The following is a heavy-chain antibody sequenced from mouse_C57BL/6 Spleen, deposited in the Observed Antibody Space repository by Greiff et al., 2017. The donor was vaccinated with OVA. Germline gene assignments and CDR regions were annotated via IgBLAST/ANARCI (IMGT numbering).Heavy chain of an antibody. Sequence: VQLQQPGAELVMPGASVKLSCKASGYTFTSYWMHWVKQRPGQGLEWIGEIDPSDSYTNYNQKFKGKSTLTVDKSSSTAYMQLSSLTSEDSAVYYCARGGIPYYFDYWGQGTTLTVSS. J-gene: IGHJ2*01. CDR1: GYTFTSYW. V-gene: IGHV1-69*01. CDR2: IDPSDSYT. CDR3: ARGGIPYYFDY.